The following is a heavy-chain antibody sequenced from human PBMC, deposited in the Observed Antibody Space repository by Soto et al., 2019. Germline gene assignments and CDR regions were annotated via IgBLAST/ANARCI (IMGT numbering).Heavy chain of an antibody. CDR1: GGTFSSYA. CDR3: AREFLAARLFYYYYGMDV. D-gene: IGHD6-6*01. Sequence: EASVKVSCKASGGTFSSYAISWVRQAPGQGLEWMGGIIPIFGTANYAQKFQGRVTITRDTSASTAYMELSSLRSEDTAVYYCAREFLAARLFYYYYGMDVWGQGTTVTVSS. V-gene: IGHV1-69*05. CDR2: IIPIFGTA. J-gene: IGHJ6*02.